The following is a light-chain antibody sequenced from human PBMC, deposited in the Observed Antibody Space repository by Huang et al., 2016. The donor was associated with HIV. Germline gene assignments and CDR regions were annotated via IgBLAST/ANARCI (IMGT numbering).Light chain of an antibody. J-gene: IGKJ3*01. Sequence: DIQMTQSPSSLSASVGDRVTISCRASQSISTYLHWYQQKPGKAPKLLIYSASSLQSGVPSRFSGSGSGTDFTLTISSLQPEDFATYYCQQSYSTPLTFGHGTKLDIK. V-gene: IGKV1-39*01. CDR1: QSISTY. CDR3: QQSYSTPLT. CDR2: SAS.